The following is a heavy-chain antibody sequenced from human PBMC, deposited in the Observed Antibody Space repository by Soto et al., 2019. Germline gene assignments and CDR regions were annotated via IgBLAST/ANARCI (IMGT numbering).Heavy chain of an antibody. CDR1: GYIFSNYY. V-gene: IGHV1-46*01. J-gene: IGHJ6*02. Sequence: QVQLVLSGAEVKKPGASVKVSCKASGYIFSNYYMHWVRQAPRQGLEWLGIINPSGGTTSYAQKSQGRVTLTSDTSTSTFYMELSSLRSEDTAVYYCARGDGRGSSGFYYYYGLDVWGQGTTVTVSS. CDR3: ARGDGRGSSGFYYYYGLDV. CDR2: INPSGGTT. D-gene: IGHD6-25*01.